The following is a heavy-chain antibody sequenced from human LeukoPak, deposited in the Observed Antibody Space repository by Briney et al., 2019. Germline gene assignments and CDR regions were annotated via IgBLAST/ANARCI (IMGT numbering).Heavy chain of an antibody. D-gene: IGHD6-13*01. J-gene: IGHJ6*02. CDR2: IYYSGST. V-gene: IGHV4-59*08. CDR3: ARLPGIAAAGIYYYYGMDV. CDR1: GGSISSYY. Sequence: SETLSLTCTVSGGSISSYYWSWIRQPPGKGLEWIGYIYYSGSTKYNPSLKSRVTISVDTSKNQFSLKLSSVTAADTAVYYCARLPGIAAAGIYYYYGMDVWGQGTTVTVSS.